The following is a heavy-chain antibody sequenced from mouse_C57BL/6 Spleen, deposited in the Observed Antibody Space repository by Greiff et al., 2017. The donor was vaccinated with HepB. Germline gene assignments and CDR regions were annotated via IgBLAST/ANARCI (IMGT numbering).Heavy chain of an antibody. Sequence: VQLVESGAELARPGASVKMSCKASGYTFTSYTMHWVKQRPGQGLEWIGYINPSSGYTKYNQKFKDKATLTADKSSSTAYMQLSSLTSEDSAVYYCARSTTVVEGDYWGQGTTVTVSS. J-gene: IGHJ2*01. V-gene: IGHV1-4*01. D-gene: IGHD1-1*01. CDR3: ARSTTVVEGDY. CDR1: GYTFTSYT. CDR2: INPSSGYT.